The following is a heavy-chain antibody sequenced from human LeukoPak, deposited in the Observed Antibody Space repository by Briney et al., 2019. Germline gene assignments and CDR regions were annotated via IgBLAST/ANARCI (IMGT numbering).Heavy chain of an antibody. CDR3: AKRHYSSGPQGEYYYYGMDV. D-gene: IGHD6-19*01. CDR2: ISGSGGST. Sequence: GGSLRLSCAASGFTYRSYAMSWVRQAPGKGLEWVSAISGSGGSTYYADSVKGRFTISRDNSKNTLYLQMNSLRAEDTAVYYCAKRHYSSGPQGEYYYYGMDVWGQGTTVIVSS. J-gene: IGHJ6*02. CDR1: GFTYRSYA. V-gene: IGHV3-23*01.